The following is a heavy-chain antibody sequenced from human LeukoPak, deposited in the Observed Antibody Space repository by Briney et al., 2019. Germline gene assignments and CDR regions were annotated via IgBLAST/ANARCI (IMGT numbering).Heavy chain of an antibody. J-gene: IGHJ4*02. Sequence: PGGSLRLSCAASGFTFSDYYMSWIRQAPGKGLEWVSYISSSGSTIYYADSVKGRFTISRDNAKNSLYLQMNSPRAEDTAVYYCARGLITIFGVVTYSMDYWGQGTLVTVSS. D-gene: IGHD3-3*01. V-gene: IGHV3-11*04. CDR1: GFTFSDYY. CDR2: ISSSGSTI. CDR3: ARGLITIFGVVTYSMDY.